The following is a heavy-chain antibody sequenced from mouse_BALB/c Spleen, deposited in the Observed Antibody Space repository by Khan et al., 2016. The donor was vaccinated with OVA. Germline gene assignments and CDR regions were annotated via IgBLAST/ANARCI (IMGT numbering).Heavy chain of an antibody. V-gene: IGHV1-4*01. CDR2: INPSNNYT. D-gene: IGHD2-14*01. CDR3: VRERANNRSDAWFAY. Sequence: VQLQQSGAELARPGASVKMSCKASGYIFTSYSMHWVRQRPGQALEWIGDINPSNNYTNYNENFKDKAALIVDKSSSTAYMQLSSLTSEDSAVYDCVRERANNRSDAWFAYWGQGTLITVSA. CDR1: GYIFTSYS. J-gene: IGHJ3*01.